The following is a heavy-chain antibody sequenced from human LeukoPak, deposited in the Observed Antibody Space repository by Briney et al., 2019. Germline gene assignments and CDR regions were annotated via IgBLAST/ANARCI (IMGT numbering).Heavy chain of an antibody. CDR1: GGSISSYY. J-gene: IGHJ3*02. CDR2: IYTSGST. D-gene: IGHD1-7*01. CDR3: ATPGSELDAFDI. Sequence: PSETLSLTCTVSGGSISSYYWSWIRQPPGKGLEWIGYIYTSGSTNYNPSLKSRVTISVDTSKNQFSLKLSSVTAADTAVYYSATPGSELDAFDIWGQGTMITVSS. V-gene: IGHV4-4*09.